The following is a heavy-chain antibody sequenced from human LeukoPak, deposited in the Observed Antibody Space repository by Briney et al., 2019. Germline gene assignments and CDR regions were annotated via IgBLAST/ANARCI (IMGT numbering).Heavy chain of an antibody. J-gene: IGHJ5*02. Sequence: GSLRLSCAASGFTFSSYWMHWVRQPPGKGLEWIGEINHSGSTNYNPSLKSRVTISVDTSKNQFSLKLSSVTAADTAVYYCARGRRNSYGQRNWFDPWGQGTLVTVSS. V-gene: IGHV4-34*01. CDR1: GFTFSSYW. CDR3: ARGRRNSYGQRNWFDP. D-gene: IGHD5-18*01. CDR2: INHSGST.